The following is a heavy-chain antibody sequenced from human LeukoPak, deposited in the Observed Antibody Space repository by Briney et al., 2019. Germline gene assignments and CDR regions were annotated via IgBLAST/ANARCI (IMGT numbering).Heavy chain of an antibody. CDR2: IKQDGSVK. CDR3: ARVSSGYDQTTDFDY. Sequence: PGGSLRLSCAASGFKFDNYWMSWVRQAPGKGLEWVANIKQDGSVKYYVDSVKGRFTISRDNARNSQYLQMNSLRPEDTAVYYCARVSSGYDQTTDFDYWGQGTLVTVSS. CDR1: GFKFDNYW. J-gene: IGHJ4*02. D-gene: IGHD5-12*01. V-gene: IGHV3-7*01.